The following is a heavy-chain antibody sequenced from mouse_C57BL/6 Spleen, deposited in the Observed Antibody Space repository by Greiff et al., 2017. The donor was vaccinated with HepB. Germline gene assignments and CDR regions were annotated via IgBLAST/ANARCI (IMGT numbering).Heavy chain of an antibody. V-gene: IGHV1-64*01. Sequence: QVQLQQPGAELVKPGASVKLSCKASGYTFTSYWMHWVKQRPGQGLEWIGMIHPNSGSTNYNEKFKSKATLTVDKSSSTAYMQLSSLTSEDSAVYDCARERYGSSYDYWGQGTTLTVSS. CDR1: GYTFTSYW. J-gene: IGHJ2*01. CDR2: IHPNSGST. CDR3: ARERYGSSYDY. D-gene: IGHD1-1*01.